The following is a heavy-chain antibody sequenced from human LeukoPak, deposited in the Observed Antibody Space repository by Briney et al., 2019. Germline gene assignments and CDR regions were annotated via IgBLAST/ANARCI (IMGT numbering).Heavy chain of an antibody. D-gene: IGHD6-19*01. Sequence: GGSLRLSCAASRFTFSGYAMYWVRQAPGKGLEWVSCIDASGVNTYYADSVKGRFTISRDNSNNTLYLQMNSLRAEDSAVYYCAKGSGSGWYGWFDPWGQGTLVTVSS. J-gene: IGHJ5*02. V-gene: IGHV3-23*01. CDR1: RFTFSGYA. CDR3: AKGSGSGWYGWFDP. CDR2: IDASGVNT.